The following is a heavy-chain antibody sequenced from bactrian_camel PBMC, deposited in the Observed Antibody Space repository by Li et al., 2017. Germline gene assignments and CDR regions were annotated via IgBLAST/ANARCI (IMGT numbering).Heavy chain of an antibody. D-gene: IGHD6*01. CDR2: IYTGGSST. CDR3: ALDSGSRPSRTALLPYDYNY. Sequence: HVQLVESGGDLVQPGGSLRLSCSASGVTLISYYVSWVRQAPGKGLEWVSSIYTGGSSTAYADSVKGRVIISQDSAGAAFYLQLNSLKPEDTGMYYCALDSGSRPSRTALLPYDYNYWGQGTQVTVS. J-gene: IGHJ4*01. CDR1: GVTLISYY. V-gene: IGHV3-2*01.